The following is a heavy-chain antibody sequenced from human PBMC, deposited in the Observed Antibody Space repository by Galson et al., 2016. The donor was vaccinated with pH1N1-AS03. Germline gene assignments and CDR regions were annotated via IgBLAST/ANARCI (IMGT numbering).Heavy chain of an antibody. CDR3: AHRHCGNSHYFGY. Sequence: PALVKPTQTLTLTCTLSGFSHSASGVAVAWIRQPPGKALEWLALIYWDDDKRYSPSLRDKLTITKDSSTNQVVLTMTNMDPVYTATYYCAHRHCGNSHYFGYWGPGTLVTVSS. J-gene: IGHJ4*02. CDR2: IYWDDDK. D-gene: IGHD4-23*01. V-gene: IGHV2-5*02. CDR1: GFSHSASGVA.